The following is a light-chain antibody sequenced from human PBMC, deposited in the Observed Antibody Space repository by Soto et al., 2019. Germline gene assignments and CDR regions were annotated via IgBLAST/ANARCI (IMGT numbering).Light chain of an antibody. CDR1: QSVTNSY. Sequence: EVVLTQSPGTLSLSPGDRATLSCRSSQSVTNSYIAWYQQKPGQAPRLLIYGASSRATGIPDRFTGSGSGTDFTLTITRREPEDFAVYHCQQYGSSPWTFGQGTKVEIK. V-gene: IGKV3-20*01. J-gene: IGKJ1*01. CDR2: GAS. CDR3: QQYGSSPWT.